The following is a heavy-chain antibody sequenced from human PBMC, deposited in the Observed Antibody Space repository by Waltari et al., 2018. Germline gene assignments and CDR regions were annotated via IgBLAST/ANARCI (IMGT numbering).Heavy chain of an antibody. J-gene: IGHJ6*02. Sequence: RLSCTASGFTFGDYAMSWVRQAPGKGPEWVGLIRSKAYGGTTEYAASVKGRFTISRDDSKSIAYLQMNSLKTEDTAVYYCTRDTSTVEPTYYYYYGMDVWGQGTTVTVSS. CDR3: TRDTSTVEPTYYYYYGMDV. CDR2: IRSKAYGGTT. V-gene: IGHV3-49*04. D-gene: IGHD4-17*01. CDR1: GFTFGDYA.